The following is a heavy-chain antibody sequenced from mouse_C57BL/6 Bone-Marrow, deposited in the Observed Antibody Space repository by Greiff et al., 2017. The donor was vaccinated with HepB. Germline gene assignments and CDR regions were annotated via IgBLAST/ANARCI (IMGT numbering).Heavy chain of an antibody. CDR3: ARGYYDYLAWFAY. Sequence: QVQLQQSGPGLVQPSQSLSITCTVSGFSLTSYGVHWVRQSPGKGLEWLGVIWSGGSTDYNAAFISRLSISKDNSKSQVFFKMNSLQADDTAIYYCARGYYDYLAWFAYWGQGTLVTVSA. V-gene: IGHV2-2*01. J-gene: IGHJ3*01. D-gene: IGHD2-4*01. CDR2: IWSGGST. CDR1: GFSLTSYG.